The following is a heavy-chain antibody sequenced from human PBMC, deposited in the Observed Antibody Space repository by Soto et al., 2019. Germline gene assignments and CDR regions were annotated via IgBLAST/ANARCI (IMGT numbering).Heavy chain of an antibody. CDR1: GGSFSGYY. V-gene: IGHV4-34*01. J-gene: IGHJ4*02. Sequence: QVQLQQWGAGLLKPSETLSLTCAVYGGSFSGYYWSWIRQPPGKGLEWIGEINHSGSTNYNPSLKSQVTISVDTSKNQFSLKLSSVTAADTAVYYCARGSTRPNYDILTGEGLDYWGQGTLVTVSS. CDR3: ARGSTRPNYDILTGEGLDY. D-gene: IGHD3-9*01. CDR2: INHSGST.